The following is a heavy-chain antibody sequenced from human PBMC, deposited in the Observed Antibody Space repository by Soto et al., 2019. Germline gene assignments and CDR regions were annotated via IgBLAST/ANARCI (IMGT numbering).Heavy chain of an antibody. V-gene: IGHV1-2*04. CDR1: GYTFTGYY. D-gene: IGHD3-3*01. CDR2: INPNSGGT. Sequence: ASVKVSCKASGYTFTGYYMHWVRQAPGQGLEWMGWINPNSGGTNYAQKFQGWVTMTRDTSISTAYMELSRLRSDDTAVYYCARDLGRFLEWLNPGPLGYWGQGTLVTVSS. J-gene: IGHJ4*02. CDR3: ARDLGRFLEWLNPGPLGY.